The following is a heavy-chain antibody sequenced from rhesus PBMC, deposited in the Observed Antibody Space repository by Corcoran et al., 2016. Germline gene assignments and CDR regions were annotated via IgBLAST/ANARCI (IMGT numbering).Heavy chain of an antibody. V-gene: IGHV4S7*01. CDR1: GGSISSSNW. D-gene: IGHD6-31*01. Sequence: QVQLQESGPGLVKPSETLSLTCAVSGGSISSSNWWSWIRQSPGKGLELIGYIYGGSGRTSYNPSHKRRDTIATETSKNQVSLKLSSVTAADTAVYYCARKTRIAAAGGHFDYWGQGVLVTVSS. CDR3: ARKTRIAAAGGHFDY. CDR2: IYGGSGRT. J-gene: IGHJ4*01.